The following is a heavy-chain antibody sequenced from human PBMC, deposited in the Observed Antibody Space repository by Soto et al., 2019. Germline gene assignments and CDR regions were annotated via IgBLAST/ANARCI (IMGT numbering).Heavy chain of an antibody. D-gene: IGHD1-26*01. CDR2: IYYSGST. CDR3: GYTGAFDI. V-gene: IGHV4-39*01. J-gene: IGHJ3*02. CDR1: GGSISSSSYY. Sequence: SETLSLTCTVSGGSISSSSYYWGWIRQPPGKGLEWIGSIYYSGSTYYNPSLKSRVTISVDTSKNQFSLKLSSVTAADTAVYYCGYTGAFDIWGQGTMVTVSS.